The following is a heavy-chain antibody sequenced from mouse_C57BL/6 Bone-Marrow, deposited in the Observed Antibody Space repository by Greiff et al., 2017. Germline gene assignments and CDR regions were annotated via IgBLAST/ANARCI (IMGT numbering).Heavy chain of an antibody. Sequence: VQLQESGPELVKPGASVKISCKASGYAFSSYWMNWVKQRPGKGLEWIGRIYPGDGDTNYNGKFKGKATLTADKSSSTAYMQLSSLTSEDSAVYFGATGPDCYFPSYWYFGVWGTGATVSVSS. CDR2: IYPGDGDT. D-gene: IGHD2-3*01. CDR3: ATGPDCYFPSYWYFGV. J-gene: IGHJ1*03. CDR1: GYAFSSYW. V-gene: IGHV1-82*01.